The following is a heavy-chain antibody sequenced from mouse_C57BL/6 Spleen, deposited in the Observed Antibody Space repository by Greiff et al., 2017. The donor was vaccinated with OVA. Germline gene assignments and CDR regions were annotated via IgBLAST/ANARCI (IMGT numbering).Heavy chain of an antibody. Sequence: QVQLQQPGAELVRPGTSVKLSCKASGYTFTSYWMHWVKQRPGQGLEWIGVIDPSDSYTNYNQKFKGKATFTVDTSSSTAYMQLSSLTSEDSAVYYCARERDYDYFDYWGQGTTLTVSS. V-gene: IGHV1-59*01. J-gene: IGHJ2*01. CDR3: ARERDYDYFDY. CDR2: IDPSDSYT. D-gene: IGHD2-4*01. CDR1: GYTFTSYW.